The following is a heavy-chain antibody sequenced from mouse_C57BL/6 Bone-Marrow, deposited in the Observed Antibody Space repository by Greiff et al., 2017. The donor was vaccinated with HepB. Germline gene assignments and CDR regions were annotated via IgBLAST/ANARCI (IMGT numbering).Heavy chain of an antibody. CDR3: ARGGLAAWFAY. CDR1: GYTFTSYW. J-gene: IGHJ3*01. Sequence: VQLQQPGAELVKPGASVKMSCKASGYTFTSYWITWVKQRPGQGLAWIGDIYPGSGSTTYNEKFKSKAPLTVDTSSSTAYMQLSSLTSEDSAVYYCARGGLAAWFAYWGQGTLVTVAA. V-gene: IGHV1-55*01. D-gene: IGHD3-3*01. CDR2: IYPGSGST.